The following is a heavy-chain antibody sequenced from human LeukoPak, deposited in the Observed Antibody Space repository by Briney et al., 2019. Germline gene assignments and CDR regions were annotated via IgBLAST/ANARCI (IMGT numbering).Heavy chain of an antibody. D-gene: IGHD3-22*01. Sequence: SETLSLTCAVYGGSLSGYYWSWIRHPPGKGLEGLGEISHSGINNHNPSLKSQVTISADTSKNQFSLKLSSVTAADTAVYYCARRGVYYDSSGYHYYFDYWGQGTLVTVSS. CDR2: ISHSGIN. J-gene: IGHJ4*02. CDR3: ARRGVYYDSSGYHYYFDY. V-gene: IGHV4-34*01. CDR1: GGSLSGYY.